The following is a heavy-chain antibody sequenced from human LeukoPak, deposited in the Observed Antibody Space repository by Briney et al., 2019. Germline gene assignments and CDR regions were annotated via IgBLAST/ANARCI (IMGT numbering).Heavy chain of an antibody. J-gene: IGHJ4*02. CDR3: AKARGEEYGDYPSGVDY. D-gene: IGHD4-17*01. Sequence: GGSLRLSCAASGFTFSSYAMSWVRQAAGKGLEWVSAISGSGGSTYYADSVKGRFTISRDNSKNTLYLQMNCLRAEDTAVYYCAKARGEEYGDYPSGVDYWGQGTLVTVSS. CDR2: ISGSGGST. CDR1: GFTFSSYA. V-gene: IGHV3-23*01.